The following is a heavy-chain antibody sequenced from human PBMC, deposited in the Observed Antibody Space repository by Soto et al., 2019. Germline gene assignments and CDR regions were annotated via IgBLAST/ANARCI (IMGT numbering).Heavy chain of an antibody. D-gene: IGHD3-10*01. CDR1: GGSISSSSYY. CDR3: ARLNYYGSGLFDY. V-gene: IGHV4-39*01. CDR2: IYYSGST. J-gene: IGHJ4*02. Sequence: SETLSLTCTVSGGSISSSSYYWGWIRQPPGKGLEWIGSIYYSGSTYYNPSLKSRVTISVDTSKNQFSLKLSSVTAADTAVYYCARLNYYGSGLFDYWGQGTLVTVSS.